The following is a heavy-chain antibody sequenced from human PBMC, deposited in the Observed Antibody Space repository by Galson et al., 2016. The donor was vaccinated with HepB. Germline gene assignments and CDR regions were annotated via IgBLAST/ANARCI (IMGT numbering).Heavy chain of an antibody. J-gene: IGHJ6*03. D-gene: IGHD2-2*01. CDR3: TTDLFRYCSGTSCLRTYPYYYMDV. Sequence: SLRLSCAASGFTFSNYGMHWVRQAPGKGLEWVGRIKSKTDDGTTDYAAPVKGRFTISRDDSKNTLYLQLNSLRTEDTAVYYCTTDLFRYCSGTSCLRTYPYYYMDVWGKGTTVTVSS. CDR2: IKSKTDDGTT. CDR1: GFTFSNYG. V-gene: IGHV3-15*01.